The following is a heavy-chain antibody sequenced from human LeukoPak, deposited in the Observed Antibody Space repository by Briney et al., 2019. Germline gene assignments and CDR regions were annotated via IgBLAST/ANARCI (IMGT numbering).Heavy chain of an antibody. J-gene: IGHJ4*02. CDR2: INTNTGGT. CDR3: ARVPRDCKTDTCYAWVDV. V-gene: IGHV1-2*02. Sequence: GASVKVSCKASGYTLTDYYLNWVRQAPGQGLEWMGWINTNTGGTNYPQKFQDRVTMARDTSINIAYLYLRRLRSDDTAVYYCARVPRDCKTDTCYAWVDVWGQGTLVTVSS. D-gene: IGHD3-16*01. CDR1: GYTLTDYY.